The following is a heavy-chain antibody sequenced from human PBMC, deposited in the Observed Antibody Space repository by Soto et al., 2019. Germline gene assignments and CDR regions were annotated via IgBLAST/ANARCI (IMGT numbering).Heavy chain of an antibody. J-gene: IGHJ4*02. CDR1: GGSFSGYY. CDR3: ARGSIAAAGSLGY. D-gene: IGHD6-13*01. Sequence: SETLSLTCAVDGGSFSGYYWSWIRQPPGKGLEWIGEINHSGSTNYNPSLKSRVTISVDTSKNQFSLKLSSVTAADTAVYYCARGSIAAAGSLGYWGQGTLVTVSS. V-gene: IGHV4-34*01. CDR2: INHSGST.